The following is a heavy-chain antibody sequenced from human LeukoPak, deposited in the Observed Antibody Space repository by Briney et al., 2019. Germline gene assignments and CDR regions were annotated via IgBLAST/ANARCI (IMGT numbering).Heavy chain of an antibody. D-gene: IGHD6-13*01. CDR2: INHSGST. CDR1: GGSFSGYY. V-gene: IGHV4-34*01. Sequence: SETLSLTCAVYGGSFSGYYWSWIRQPPGKGLEWIGEINHSGSTNYNPSLKSRVTISVDTSKNQFSLKLSSVTAADTAVYYCASFSSEVWFDPWGQGTLVTVSS. CDR3: ASFSSEVWFDP. J-gene: IGHJ5*02.